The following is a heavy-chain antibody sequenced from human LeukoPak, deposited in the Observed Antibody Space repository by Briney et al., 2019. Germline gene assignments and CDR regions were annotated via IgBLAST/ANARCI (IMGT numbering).Heavy chain of an antibody. CDR2: INHSGST. D-gene: IGHD5-24*01. CDR3: ARGGRWPYDY. CDR1: GGSISSSSYY. V-gene: IGHV4-39*07. Sequence: SETLSLTCTVSGGSISSSSYYWGWIRQPPGKGLEWIGEINHSGSTNYNPSLKSRVTISVDTSKNQFSLKLSSVTAADTAVYYCARGGRWPYDYWGQGTLVTVSS. J-gene: IGHJ4*02.